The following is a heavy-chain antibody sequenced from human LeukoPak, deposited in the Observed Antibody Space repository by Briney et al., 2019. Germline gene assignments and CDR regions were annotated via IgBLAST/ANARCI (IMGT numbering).Heavy chain of an antibody. CDR3: ARDSIAAAGKADYYMDV. CDR2: ISAYNGNT. Sequence: ASVKVSCKASGYTFTSYGISWVRQAPGQGLEWMGWISAYNGNTNYAQKLQGRVTMTTDTSTSTAYMELRRLRSDDTAVYYCARDSIAAAGKADYYMDVWGKGTTVTVSS. J-gene: IGHJ6*03. CDR1: GYTFTSYG. V-gene: IGHV1-18*01. D-gene: IGHD6-13*01.